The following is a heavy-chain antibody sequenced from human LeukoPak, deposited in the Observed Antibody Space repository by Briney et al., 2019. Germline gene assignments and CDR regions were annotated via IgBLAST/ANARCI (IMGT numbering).Heavy chain of an antibody. CDR3: ARGYSYGASGFDY. CDR1: GFTFSSYS. CDR2: ISSSSSYI. D-gene: IGHD5-18*01. Sequence: GGSLRLSCAASGFTFSSYSMNWVRQAPGKGLEWVSSISSSSSYIYYADSVKGRFTISRDNAKNSLYLQMNSLRAEDTAVYYCARGYSYGASGFDYWGQGTLVTVSS. J-gene: IGHJ4*02. V-gene: IGHV3-21*01.